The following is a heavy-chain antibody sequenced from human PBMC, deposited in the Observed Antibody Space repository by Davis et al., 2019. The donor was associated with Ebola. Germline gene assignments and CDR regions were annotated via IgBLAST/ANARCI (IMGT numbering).Heavy chain of an antibody. J-gene: IGHJ6*04. Sequence: GESLKISCAASGFTFSSYWMHWVRQAPGKGLVWVSRINSDGSSTSYADSVKGRFTISRDNAKNTLYLQMISLRAEDTAVYYCARFRAVVSSGGYYYYYYGMDVWGKGTTVTVSS. CDR2: INSDGSST. V-gene: IGHV3-74*01. CDR1: GFTFSSYW. CDR3: ARFRAVVSSGGYYYYYYGMDV. D-gene: IGHD4-23*01.